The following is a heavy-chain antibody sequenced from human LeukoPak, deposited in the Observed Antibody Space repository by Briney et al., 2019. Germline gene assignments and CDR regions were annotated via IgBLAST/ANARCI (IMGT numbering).Heavy chain of an antibody. J-gene: IGHJ4*02. Sequence: SETLSLTCSVSGGSISGSSNYWGWIRQPPGKGLEWIGSIYFSGSTYYNPSLKSRLTISVDTSKNQFSLKLSSVTAADTAVYYCARDGRMADYWGQGTLVTVSS. CDR1: GGSISGSSNY. V-gene: IGHV4-39*02. D-gene: IGHD2-15*01. CDR3: ARDGRMADY. CDR2: IYFSGST.